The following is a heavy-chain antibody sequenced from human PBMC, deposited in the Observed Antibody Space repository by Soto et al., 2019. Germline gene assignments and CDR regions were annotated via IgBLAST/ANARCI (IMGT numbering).Heavy chain of an antibody. Sequence: SETLSLTCTVSGGSISSSSYYWGWIRQPPGKGLEWIGSIYYSGSTYYNPSLESRVTISVDTSKNQFSLKLNSVTAADTAVYYCARFLVPASRNTDFDYWGQGTLVTVSS. CDR1: GGSISSSSYY. CDR3: ARFLVPASRNTDFDY. CDR2: IYYSGST. J-gene: IGHJ4*02. D-gene: IGHD2-21*02. V-gene: IGHV4-39*01.